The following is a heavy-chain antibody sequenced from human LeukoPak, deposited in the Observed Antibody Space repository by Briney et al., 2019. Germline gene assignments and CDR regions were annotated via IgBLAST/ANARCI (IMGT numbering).Heavy chain of an antibody. J-gene: IGHJ4*02. D-gene: IGHD6-6*01. CDR1: GFTFSSYS. Sequence: GGSLRLSCAASGFTFSSYSMHWVRQAPGKGLEWVSSISSSSSYIYYADSVKGRFTISRDNAKNSLYLQMNSLRAEDTAVYYCARVRIAARPGIDHWGQGTLVTVSS. CDR3: ARVRIAARPGIDH. CDR2: ISSSSSYI. V-gene: IGHV3-21*01.